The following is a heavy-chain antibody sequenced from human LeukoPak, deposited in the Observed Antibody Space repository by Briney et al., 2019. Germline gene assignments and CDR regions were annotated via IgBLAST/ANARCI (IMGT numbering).Heavy chain of an antibody. CDR1: GGSISSYY. J-gene: IGHJ4*02. CDR2: IYYSGST. Sequence: SETLSLTCTVSGGSISSYYWSWIRQPPGKGREWIGYIYYSGSTNYNPSLKSRVTISVDTSKNQFSLKLSSLTAADTAVYYCARDMGSSWSQGTLVTVSS. CDR3: ARDMGSS. D-gene: IGHD6-13*01. V-gene: IGHV4-59*01.